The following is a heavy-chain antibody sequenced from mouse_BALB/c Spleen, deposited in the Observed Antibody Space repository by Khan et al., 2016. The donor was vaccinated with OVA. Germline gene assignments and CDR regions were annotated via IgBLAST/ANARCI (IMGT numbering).Heavy chain of an antibody. J-gene: IGHJ4*01. CDR2: INTSTGEP. V-gene: IGHV9-3-1*01. CDR3: ARVWYSGTMDY. CDR1: GYTFTNYG. D-gene: IGHD1-1*02. Sequence: QIQLVQSGPELKKPGETVKISCKASGYTFTNYGMNWVKQAPGKGLKWMGWINTSTGEPTYADDFRGRFAFSLETSASTAYLQINNLKDEDTATYCCARVWYSGTMDYWGQGTAVTVSS.